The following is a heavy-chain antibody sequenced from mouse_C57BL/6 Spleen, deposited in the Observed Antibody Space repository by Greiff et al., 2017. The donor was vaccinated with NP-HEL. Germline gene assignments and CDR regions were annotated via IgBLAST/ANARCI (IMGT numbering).Heavy chain of an antibody. Sequence: VQRVESGAELVKPGASVKISCKASGYAFSSYWMNWVKQRPGKGLEWIGQIYPGDGDTNYNGKFKGKATLTADKSSSTAYMQLSSLTSEDSAVYFCASGGNYAMDYWGQGTSVTVSS. CDR1: GYAFSSYW. CDR3: ASGGNYAMDY. CDR2: IYPGDGDT. V-gene: IGHV1-80*01. J-gene: IGHJ4*01. D-gene: IGHD1-1*01.